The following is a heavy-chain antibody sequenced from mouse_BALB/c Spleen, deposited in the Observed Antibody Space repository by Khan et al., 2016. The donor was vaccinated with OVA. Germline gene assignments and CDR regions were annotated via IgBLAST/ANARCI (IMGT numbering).Heavy chain of an antibody. CDR1: GYTFTSYD. J-gene: IGHJ1*01. CDR3: ARHYYGGNLYWYFDV. Sequence: QIQLVQSGAELVKPGASVKLSCKASGYTFTSYDINWVRQRPEQGLEWIGWIFPGDDSTKYNEKFKGKATLTTDKSSSTAYMQLSRLTSEDSAVYCCARHYYGGNLYWYFDVWGAGTTVTVSS. D-gene: IGHD1-1*02. V-gene: IGHV1S56*01. CDR2: IFPGDDST.